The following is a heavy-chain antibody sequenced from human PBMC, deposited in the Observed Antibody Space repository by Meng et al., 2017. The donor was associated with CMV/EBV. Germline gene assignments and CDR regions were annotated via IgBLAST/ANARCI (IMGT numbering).Heavy chain of an antibody. V-gene: IGHV1-2*02. CDR3: ARVQVRGEMATPAGY. D-gene: IGHD5-24*01. J-gene: IGHJ4*02. Sequence: QVQLVQPGAGVKKPGASVKGACKASGATFTGYYMHWVRQAPGQGLEWMGWINPNSGGTNYAQKFQGRVTMTRDTSISTAYMELSRLRSDDTAVYYCARVQVRGEMATPAGYWGQGTLVTVSS. CDR2: INPNSGGT. CDR1: GATFTGYY.